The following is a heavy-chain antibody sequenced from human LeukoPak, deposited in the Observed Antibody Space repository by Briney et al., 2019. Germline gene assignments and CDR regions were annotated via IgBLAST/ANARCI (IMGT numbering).Heavy chain of an antibody. CDR2: IYYSGST. D-gene: IGHD3-22*01. Sequence: SETLSLTCTVSGGSISSGGYYWSWIRQHPGKGLEWIGYIYYSGSTYYNPSLKSRVIISVDTSKNQFSLKLSSVTAADTAVYYCARAGQYYYDSAGYFPDYWGQGTLVTVSS. J-gene: IGHJ4*02. V-gene: IGHV4-30-4*08. CDR3: ARAGQYYYDSAGYFPDY. CDR1: GGSISSGGYY.